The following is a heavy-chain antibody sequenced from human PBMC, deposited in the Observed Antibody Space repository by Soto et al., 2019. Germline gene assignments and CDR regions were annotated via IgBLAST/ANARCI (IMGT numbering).Heavy chain of an antibody. Sequence: PSETLSLTCAVSRGSISSGGYSWSWIRQPPGKGLEWIGFIYHTGSTYYNPSLESRVTISVDRSKNQLYLRLSSVTAADTAVYYCASGVVVPAAYYYYYGMDVWGQGTTVTVSS. D-gene: IGHD2-2*01. V-gene: IGHV4-30-2*01. CDR2: IYHTGST. CDR1: RGSISSGGYS. J-gene: IGHJ6*02. CDR3: ASGVVVPAAYYYYYGMDV.